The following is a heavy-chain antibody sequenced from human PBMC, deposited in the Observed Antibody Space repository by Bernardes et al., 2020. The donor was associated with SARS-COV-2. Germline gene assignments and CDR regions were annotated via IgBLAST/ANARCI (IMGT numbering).Heavy chain of an antibody. V-gene: IGHV2-5*02. J-gene: IGHJ4*02. CDR3: VHRPFLSAYFFDY. CDR2: IYWDDDT. D-gene: IGHD2-21*01. Sequence: WIRQPPGKALEWLALIYWDDDTRYSPSLRSRVTITKDTSKDQVVLTMTNTDPGDTATYYCVHRPFLSAYFFDYWGQGALVTVSS.